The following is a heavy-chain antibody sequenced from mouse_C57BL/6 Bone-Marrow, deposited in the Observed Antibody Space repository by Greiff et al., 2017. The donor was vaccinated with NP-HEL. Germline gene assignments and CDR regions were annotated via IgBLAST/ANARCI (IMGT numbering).Heavy chain of an antibody. CDR1: GFTFSSYA. Sequence: EVTVVESGEGLVKPGGSLKLSCAASGFTFSSYAMSWVRQTPEKRLEWVAYISSGGDYIYYADTVKGRFTISRDNARKTLYLQMSSLKSEDTAMYYCTRGPYPLFAYWGQGTLVTVSA. J-gene: IGHJ3*01. D-gene: IGHD6-5*01. CDR3: TRGPYPLFAY. CDR2: ISSGGDYI. V-gene: IGHV5-9-1*02.